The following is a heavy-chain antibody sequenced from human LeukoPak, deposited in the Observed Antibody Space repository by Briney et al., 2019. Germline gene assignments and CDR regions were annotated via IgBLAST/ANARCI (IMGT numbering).Heavy chain of an antibody. V-gene: IGHV3-23*01. CDR1: GFTFSGYA. CDR2: ISSTGGVT. CDR3: ATDYTTGYFPS. J-gene: IGHJ5*02. Sequence: GGSLRLSCSASGFTFSGYAMSWVRQAPGKGLEWVSTISSTGGVTYYADSVKGRFTISRDNSKNTLYLQMTTLRVDDTAIYYCATDYTTGYFPSWGQGTLVTVSS. D-gene: IGHD3-9*01.